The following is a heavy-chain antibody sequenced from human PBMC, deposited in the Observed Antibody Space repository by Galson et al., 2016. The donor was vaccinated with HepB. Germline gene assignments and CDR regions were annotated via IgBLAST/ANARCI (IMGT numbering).Heavy chain of an antibody. CDR1: GFTFNYY. J-gene: IGHJ4*02. CDR3: ARNTPSPGNGAYFDY. D-gene: IGHD1-14*01. CDR2: ISTTSSYA. Sequence: SLRLSCAASGFTFNYYMSWVRRAPGKGLEWISYISTTSSYALYADSVKGRFTISRDNARNSLYLQMNSLRADDTAVYYCARNTPSPGNGAYFDYWGRGALVTVSS. V-gene: IGHV3-11*03.